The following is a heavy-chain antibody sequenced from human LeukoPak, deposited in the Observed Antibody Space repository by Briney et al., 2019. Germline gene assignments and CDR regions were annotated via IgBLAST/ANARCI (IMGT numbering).Heavy chain of an antibody. J-gene: IGHJ4*02. CDR2: IYTIGST. CDR1: GGSISSYY. Sequence: SETLSLTCTVSGGSISSYYWSWIRQPAGKGLEWIGRIYTIGSTNYNPSLKSRVTISVDKSKNQFSLKLSSVTAADTAVYYCARDRVAGTFDYWGQGTLVTVSS. D-gene: IGHD6-19*01. V-gene: IGHV4-4*07. CDR3: ARDRVAGTFDY.